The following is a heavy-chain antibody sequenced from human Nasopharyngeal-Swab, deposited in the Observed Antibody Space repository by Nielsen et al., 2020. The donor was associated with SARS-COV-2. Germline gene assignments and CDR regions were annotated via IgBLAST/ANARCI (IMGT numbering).Heavy chain of an antibody. Sequence: LRLSCTVSGGSISSYYWSWIRQPPGKALEWLAHIFSNDEKSYSTSLKSRLTISKDTSKSQVVLTMTNMDPVDTATYYCARYYYDSSGYPYFDYWGQGTLVTVSS. V-gene: IGHV2-26*01. J-gene: IGHJ4*02. CDR1: GGSISSYYW. CDR3: ARYYYDSSGYPYFDY. CDR2: IFSNDEK. D-gene: IGHD3-22*01.